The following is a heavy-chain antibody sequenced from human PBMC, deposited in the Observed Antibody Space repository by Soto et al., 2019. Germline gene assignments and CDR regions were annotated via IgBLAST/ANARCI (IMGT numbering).Heavy chain of an antibody. CDR3: ARDVDILTAPPGDH. CDR1: GYTFTTYG. D-gene: IGHD5-12*01. V-gene: IGHV1-18*01. CDR2: ISAHNGNT. Sequence: QVQLVQSGAEVKNPGASVKVSCKASGYTFTTYGIYWVRQAPGQGPEWLGWISAHNGNTNIAQKFQDRVTMTTDTSTTTAYMELRSLRSDDTAIYYCARDVDILTAPPGDHWGQGTLVNVSS. J-gene: IGHJ4*02.